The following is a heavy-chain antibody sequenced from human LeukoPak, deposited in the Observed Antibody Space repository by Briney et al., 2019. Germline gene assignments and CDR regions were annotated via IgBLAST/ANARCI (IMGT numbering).Heavy chain of an antibody. CDR3: ARARTRSMVTATDL. Sequence: PGESLKISFKASGXSFTTYCIGWVRQMPGKDLEWMWIIYPGDSDTRYSPSFQDHVTISVDKSITTAYLQWRSLKASDTATYYCARARTRSMVTATDLWGQGTLVTVSS. CDR2: IYPGDSDT. D-gene: IGHD2-21*02. J-gene: IGHJ4*02. V-gene: IGHV5-51*01. CDR1: GXSFTTYC.